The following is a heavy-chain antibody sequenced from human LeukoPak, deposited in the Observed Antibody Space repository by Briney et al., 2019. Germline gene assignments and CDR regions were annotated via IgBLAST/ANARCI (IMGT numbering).Heavy chain of an antibody. V-gene: IGHV4-59*08. CDR2: ISYSGST. D-gene: IGHD5-18*01. CDR3: ARHHGYSYGPFDY. J-gene: IGHJ4*02. CDR1: GGSINTYY. Sequence: SETLSLTCTVSGGSINTYYWSWLRQSPGKGLEWIGFISYSGSTDYNPSLKGRVTISVDTSKNQFSLKLSSVTAADTAVYYCARHHGYSYGPFDYWGQGTLVTVSS.